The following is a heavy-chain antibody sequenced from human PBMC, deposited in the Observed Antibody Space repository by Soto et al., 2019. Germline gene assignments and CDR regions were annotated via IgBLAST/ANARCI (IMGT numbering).Heavy chain of an antibody. D-gene: IGHD2-15*01. V-gene: IGHV3-53*04. CDR3: ASEDPGYCSGGSCYFY. Sequence: GVFMRDSCGAAGFTSSSKYMSRVRQAPGKGLEWVSVIYSGGSTYYADSVKGRFTISRHNSKNTLYLQMNSLRAEDTAVYYCASEDPGYCSGGSCYFYWGQGTLVTVSS. J-gene: IGHJ4*02. CDR2: IYSGGST. CDR1: GFTSSSKY.